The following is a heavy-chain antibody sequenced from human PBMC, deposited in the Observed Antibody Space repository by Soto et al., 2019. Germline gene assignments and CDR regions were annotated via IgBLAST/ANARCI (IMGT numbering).Heavy chain of an antibody. CDR2: ISAYNGNT. CDR1: GYTFTSYG. Sequence: ASVKVSCKASGYTFTSYGISWVRQAPGQGLEWMGWISAYNGNTNYAQKLQGRVTMTTDTSTSTAYMELRSLRSDDTAVYYCARHYDFWSGYYRLPLFDYWGQGTLVTVSS. CDR3: ARHYDFWSGYYRLPLFDY. D-gene: IGHD3-3*01. V-gene: IGHV1-18*01. J-gene: IGHJ4*02.